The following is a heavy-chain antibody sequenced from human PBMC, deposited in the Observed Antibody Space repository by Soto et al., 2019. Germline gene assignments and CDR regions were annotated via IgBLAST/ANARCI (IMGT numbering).Heavy chain of an antibody. D-gene: IGHD3-3*01. J-gene: IGHJ6*03. V-gene: IGHV4-59*01. CDR2: IYYSGST. Sequence: SETLSLTCTVSGGSISSYYWSWIRQPPGKGLESIGYIYYSGSTNYNPSLKSRVTISVDTSKNQFSLNLSSVTAADTAVYYCARESYDFWSGYQGYYYYMDVWGKGTTVTVSS. CDR1: GGSISSYY. CDR3: ARESYDFWSGYQGYYYYMDV.